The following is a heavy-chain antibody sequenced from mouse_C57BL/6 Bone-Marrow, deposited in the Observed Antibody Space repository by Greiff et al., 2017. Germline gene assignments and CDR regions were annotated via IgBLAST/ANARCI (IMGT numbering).Heavy chain of an antibody. CDR1: GYTFTSYW. Sequence: VQLQQSGAELVKPGASVKMSCKASGYTFTSYWITWVKQRPGQGLEWIGDIYPGSGSTNYNEKFNSKATLTVDTSTSTAYMQLSSLTSEDSAVSYCARRTTVGATPYYAMDYWGQGTTVTVSS. CDR2: IYPGSGST. V-gene: IGHV1-55*01. J-gene: IGHJ4*01. CDR3: ARRTTVGATPYYAMDY. D-gene: IGHD1-1*01.